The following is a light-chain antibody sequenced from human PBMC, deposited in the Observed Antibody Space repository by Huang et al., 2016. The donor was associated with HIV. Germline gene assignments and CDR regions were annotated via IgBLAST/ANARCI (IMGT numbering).Light chain of an antibody. Sequence: EIVLTQSPTTLSLSPGERATLSCRASQSVTSYLAWYQHKPGQAPRPLIYDTSNRATGIPARFSGSGSGTDFTLTITSLEPEDFAVYYCQQRSNWPPRLTFGGGTKVEI. CDR2: DTS. J-gene: IGKJ4*01. V-gene: IGKV3-11*01. CDR3: QQRSNWPPRLT. CDR1: QSVTSY.